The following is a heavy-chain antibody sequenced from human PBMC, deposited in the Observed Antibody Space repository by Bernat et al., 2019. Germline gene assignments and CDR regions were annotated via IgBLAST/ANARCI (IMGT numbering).Heavy chain of an antibody. CDR3: AKDGWLRLTRDVYFDY. CDR1: GFTFSSYA. CDR2: ISGSGSTP. D-gene: IGHD5-12*01. Sequence: EVQMLESGGGLAQPGGSLRLSCAASGFTFSSYAMGWVRQAPGKGLGWVSAISGSGSTPYYADSVKGRFTISRDNSKNTLYLQMNSLRAEDTAVYYCAKDGWLRLTRDVYFDYWGQGTLVTVSS. V-gene: IGHV3-23*01. J-gene: IGHJ4*02.